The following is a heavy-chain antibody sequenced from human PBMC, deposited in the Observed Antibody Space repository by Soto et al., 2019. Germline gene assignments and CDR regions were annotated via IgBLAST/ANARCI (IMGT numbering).Heavy chain of an antibody. V-gene: IGHV4-39*07. CDR3: ARRYGGNLDY. CDR2: VHPSGNT. Sequence: SETLSLTCTVSGGSFSSSPGYYWGWMRQPPGKGLEWIGTVHPSGNTYYNPSFKSRVTISVDTSKNQFSLKLSSVTAADTAVYYCARRYGGNLDYWGQGTLVT. CDR1: GGSFSSSPGYY. J-gene: IGHJ4*02. D-gene: IGHD1-26*01.